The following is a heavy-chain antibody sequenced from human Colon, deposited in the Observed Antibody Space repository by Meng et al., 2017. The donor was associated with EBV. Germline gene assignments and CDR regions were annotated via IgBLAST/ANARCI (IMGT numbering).Heavy chain of an antibody. CDR2: IHYSGST. J-gene: IGHJ5*02. CDR1: CGSISSGTSY. CDR3: ARYVFDSSSLYSNWFDP. V-gene: IGHV4-31*03. Sequence: QVQLQESGPGLVKPSQTLSLTCTGSCGSISSGTSYWGWIRQLPGKGLEWIAYIHYSGSTYYSPSLKSRVTISVDTSKNQLSLKLSSMTAADTAVYYCARYVFDSSSLYSNWFDPWGQGTMVTVSA. D-gene: IGHD3-22*01.